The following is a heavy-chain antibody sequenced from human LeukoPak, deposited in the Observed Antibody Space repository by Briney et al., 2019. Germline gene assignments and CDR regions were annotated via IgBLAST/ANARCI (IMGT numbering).Heavy chain of an antibody. V-gene: IGHV5-51*01. CDR1: GYSFITYW. CDR3: ARRRFNYDSSGYYPFDY. Sequence: GESLKISCKASGYSFITYWIGWVRQMPGKGLEWMGIFYPGDSDTRYGPSFQGQVTISADKSISTAYLQWSSLKASDTAMYYCARRRFNYDSSGYYPFDYWGQGTLVTVSS. D-gene: IGHD3-22*01. J-gene: IGHJ4*02. CDR2: FYPGDSDT.